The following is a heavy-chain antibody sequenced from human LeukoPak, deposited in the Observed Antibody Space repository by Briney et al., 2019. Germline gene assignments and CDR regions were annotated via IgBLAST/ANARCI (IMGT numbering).Heavy chain of an antibody. Sequence: GGSLRLSCTASGFNFGDYNMNWVRQAPGKGLEWVGYIRAKTHDGTADYAASVKGRFTISRDDSKSIAYLQMTGLDSEDTAVYYCTRGQLYPYGPEFDFWGREPWSPSPQ. D-gene: IGHD3-10*01. V-gene: IGHV3-49*04. J-gene: IGHJ4*02. CDR1: GFNFGDYN. CDR3: TRGQLYPYGPEFDF. CDR2: IRAKTHDGTA.